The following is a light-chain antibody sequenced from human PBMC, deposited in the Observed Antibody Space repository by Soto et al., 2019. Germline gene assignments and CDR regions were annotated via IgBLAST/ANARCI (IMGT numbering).Light chain of an antibody. V-gene: IGLV2-23*02. CDR3: CSYAGGRSPYV. CDR2: EVS. J-gene: IGLJ1*01. CDR1: TSDVGSYDL. Sequence: QSALTQPASVSGSPGQSITISCTGTTSDVGSYDLVSWYQQHPGKAPKIMIYEVSKRPSGDSNRFSGSKSGNTASLTISGLQAEDEAEYYCCSYAGGRSPYVFGTGTKVTVL.